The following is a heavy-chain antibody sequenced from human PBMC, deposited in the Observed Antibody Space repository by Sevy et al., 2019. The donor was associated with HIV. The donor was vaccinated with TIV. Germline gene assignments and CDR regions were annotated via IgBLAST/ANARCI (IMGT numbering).Heavy chain of an antibody. V-gene: IGHV3-7*01. J-gene: IGHJ4*02. CDR2: INEDGTTM. CDR1: GFNIRTYW. Sequence: GESLKISCEASGFNIRTYWMLWVRQAPGKGLEWVANINEDGTTMYYLASVKGRFTISRDNAENSVFLQMHSLRVEDTAVYYSVRAMLKDDSLWGQGTLVTVSS. D-gene: IGHD2-2*01. CDR3: VRAMLKDDSL.